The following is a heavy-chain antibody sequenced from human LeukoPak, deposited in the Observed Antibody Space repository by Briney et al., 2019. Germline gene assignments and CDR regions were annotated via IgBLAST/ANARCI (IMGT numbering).Heavy chain of an antibody. CDR3: ARLDYGDLLFDY. CDR2: IYYSGST. D-gene: IGHD4-17*01. Sequence: SQTLSLTCTVSGGSISSGGYYWSWIRQHPGKGLEWIGYIYYSGSTYYNPSLKSRVTISVDTSKNQFSLKLSSVTAADTAVYYCARLDYGDLLFDYWGQGTLVTVSS. J-gene: IGHJ4*02. CDR1: GGSISSGGYY. V-gene: IGHV4-31*03.